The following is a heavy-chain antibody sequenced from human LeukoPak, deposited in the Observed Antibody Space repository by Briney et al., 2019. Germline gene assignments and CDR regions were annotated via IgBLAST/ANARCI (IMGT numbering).Heavy chain of an antibody. CDR3: ARDMMGGR. CDR1: GFIFSIYS. J-gene: IGHJ3*01. D-gene: IGHD1-26*01. Sequence: GGSLRLSCAASGFIFSIYSMNWVRQAPGKGLEWVSSISSSSIYIYYADSVKGRFTISRDNAKNSLYLQMNSLRAEDTAVYYCARDMMGGRWGQGTMVTVSS. V-gene: IGHV3-21*01. CDR2: ISSSSIYI.